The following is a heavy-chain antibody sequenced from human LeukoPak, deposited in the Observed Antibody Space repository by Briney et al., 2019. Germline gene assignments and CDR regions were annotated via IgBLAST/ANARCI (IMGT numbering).Heavy chain of an antibody. J-gene: IGHJ4*02. CDR3: ARDIRRDDD. V-gene: IGHV3-66*01. CDR2: IYSGGTT. Sequence: GGSLRLSCAASGFTVSNNYITWVRQAPGKGLEWVSIIYSGGTTNYADSVKGRFTISRDDSKNTLYLQMNSLRAEDTAVYYCARDIRRDDDWGQGTLVTVSS. D-gene: IGHD1-14*01. CDR1: GFTVSNNY.